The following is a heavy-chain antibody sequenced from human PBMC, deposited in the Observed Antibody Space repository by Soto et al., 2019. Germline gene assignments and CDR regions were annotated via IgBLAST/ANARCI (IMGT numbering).Heavy chain of an antibody. CDR1: GGSISSSSYY. V-gene: IGHV4-39*01. CDR2: IYYSGST. CDR3: ARRAEYLDTAMVEGLDY. D-gene: IGHD5-18*01. J-gene: IGHJ4*02. Sequence: SETLSLTCTVSGGSISSSSYYWGWIRQPPGKGLEWIGSIYYSGSTYYNPSLKSRVTISVDTSKNQFSLKLSSVTAADTAVYYCARRAEYLDTAMVEGLDYWGQGTLVTVSS.